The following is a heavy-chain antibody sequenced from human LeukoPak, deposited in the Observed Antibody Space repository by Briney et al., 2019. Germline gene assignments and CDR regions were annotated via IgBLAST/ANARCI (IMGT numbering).Heavy chain of an antibody. J-gene: IGHJ4*02. D-gene: IGHD6-6*01. V-gene: IGHV4-38-2*02. CDR2: IYRSGST. CDR1: GGSISSYY. Sequence: KSSETLSLTCTVSGGSISSYYWGRIRQPPGKGLEWIGSIYRSGSTYYNPSLKSRVTISVDMSKNQFSLKLSSVTAADTAVYYCARGDSSSSPDFDYWGQGTLVAVSS. CDR3: ARGDSSSSPDFDY.